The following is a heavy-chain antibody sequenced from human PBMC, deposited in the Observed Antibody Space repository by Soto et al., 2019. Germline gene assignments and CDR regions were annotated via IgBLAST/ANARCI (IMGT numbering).Heavy chain of an antibody. J-gene: IGHJ4*01. V-gene: IGHV3-30*18. D-gene: IGHD3-10*01. Sequence: PGGSLXLSCAASGFTLSADAMHWVRQAPGEGLEWVAVISYDGSHKFYADSVKGRFTISRDNSKNTLYLQMNSLRAEDTAVYYCAKDRGMVRSKPRFNYWPHATLVSFSS. CDR3: AKDRGMVRSKPRFNY. CDR2: ISYDGSHK. CDR1: GFTLSADA.